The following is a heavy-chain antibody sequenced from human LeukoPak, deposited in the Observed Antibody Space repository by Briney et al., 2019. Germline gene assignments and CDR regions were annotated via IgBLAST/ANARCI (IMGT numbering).Heavy chain of an antibody. CDR2: MNPYNGDR. D-gene: IGHD4-17*01. V-gene: IGHV1-8*03. Sequence: GSVKVSCKTSGYTFTTYHINWVRQATGQGLEWLGWMNPYNGDRGYAQKFQGRLSITSDTSISTAYRELSSLKSDDTAVYFCARTTSLTASGYDCWGQGTLVTVSS. CDR1: GYTFTTYH. CDR3: ARTTSLTASGYDC. J-gene: IGHJ4*02.